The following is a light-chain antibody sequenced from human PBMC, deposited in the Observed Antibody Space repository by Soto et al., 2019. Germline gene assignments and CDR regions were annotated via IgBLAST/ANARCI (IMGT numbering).Light chain of an antibody. J-gene: IGKJ1*01. CDR2: GAS. CDR3: LQHNSFPRT. CDR1: QGIRID. Sequence: DIQMTQSPSSLSASVGGRVTITCRASQGIRIDLGWFQQRPGKAPKRLIYGASSLQSGVPSRFSGSGSGTECTLTISNLQPEDVATYYCLQHNSFPRTLGQGTKVDIK. V-gene: IGKV1-17*02.